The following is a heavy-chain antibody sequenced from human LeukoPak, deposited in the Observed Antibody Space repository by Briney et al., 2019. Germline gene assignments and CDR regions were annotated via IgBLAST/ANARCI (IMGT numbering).Heavy chain of an antibody. V-gene: IGHV3-11*04. CDR2: ISSSDSTI. Sequence: LSLTCAVYGGSFSGYYWSWIRQPPGKGLEWVSYISSSDSTIYYADSVKGRFTISRDNAKNSLYLQMNSLRAEDTAVYYCARVAINDYGDYFDYWGQGTLVTVSS. CDR1: GGSFSGYY. D-gene: IGHD4-17*01. J-gene: IGHJ4*02. CDR3: ARVAINDYGDYFDY.